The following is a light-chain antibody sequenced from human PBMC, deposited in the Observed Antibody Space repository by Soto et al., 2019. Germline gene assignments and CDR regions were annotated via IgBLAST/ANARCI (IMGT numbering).Light chain of an antibody. CDR1: QTVSFSY. Sequence: EIVLTQSPGTLSLSPGDRATLSCRASQTVSFSYLAWYQQKPGQAPRLLIYGVSSRATGIPGRFSGSESGTDFTLTISRLEPEDFAVYYCQQYGSSPLTFGGGTKVEIK. CDR3: QQYGSSPLT. J-gene: IGKJ4*01. V-gene: IGKV3-20*01. CDR2: GVS.